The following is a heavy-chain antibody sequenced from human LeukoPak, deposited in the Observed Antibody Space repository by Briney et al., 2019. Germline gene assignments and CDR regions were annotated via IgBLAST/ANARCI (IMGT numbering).Heavy chain of an antibody. CDR2: ISSSGSTI. V-gene: IGHV3-11*01. D-gene: IGHD3-10*01. J-gene: IGHJ5*02. CDR1: GFTFSDYY. Sequence: GGSLRLSCAASGFTFSDYYMSWIRQAPGKGLEWVSYISSSGSTIYYADSVKGRFTISRDNAKNSLYLQMNSLRAEDTAVYYCARPITMVRGVILPSFDPWGQGTLVTVSS. CDR3: ARPITMVRGVILPSFDP.